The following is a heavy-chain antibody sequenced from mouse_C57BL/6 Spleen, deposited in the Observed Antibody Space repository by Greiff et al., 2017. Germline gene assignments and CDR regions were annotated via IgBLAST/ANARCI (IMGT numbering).Heavy chain of an antibody. J-gene: IGHJ3*01. Sequence: QVQLQQPGAELVRPGTSVKLSCKASGYTFTSYWMHWVKPRPGQGLEWIGVIDPSDSYTNYNQKFKVKATLTVDTSSSTAYMPLSSLTSEDSAVYYCARDYYGSSRAWFAYWGQGTLVTVSA. CDR1: GYTFTSYW. V-gene: IGHV1-59*01. D-gene: IGHD1-1*01. CDR3: ARDYYGSSRAWFAY. CDR2: IDPSDSYT.